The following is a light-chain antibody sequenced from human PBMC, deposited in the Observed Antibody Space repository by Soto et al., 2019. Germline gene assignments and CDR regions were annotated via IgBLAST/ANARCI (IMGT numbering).Light chain of an antibody. V-gene: IGLV1-47*01. J-gene: IGLJ1*01. CDR1: TSSIGRNY. CDR3: AAWDDSLSGLYV. CDR2: RNN. Sequence: QSVLTQPPSASGTPGQRVTISCSGGTSSIGRNYVYWYQQLPGTAPTLVIYRNNQRPSGVPDRFSGSKSGTSASLAIRGLRSEDEADYYCAAWDDSLSGLYVFGTGTKLTVL.